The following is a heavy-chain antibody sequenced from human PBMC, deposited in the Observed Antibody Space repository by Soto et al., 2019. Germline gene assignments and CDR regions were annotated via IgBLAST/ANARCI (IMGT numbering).Heavy chain of an antibody. Sequence: PVGSLRLSCAASGFSLSTYTMTWVRQAPGNGLEWVSSISTSSSYTYYADSVKGRFTISRDNAKSSLYLQMNSLRADDTAVYYCARDRLVAATSAPPYYYFGMDVWGQGTTVTVSS. CDR3: ARDRLVAATSAPPYYYFGMDV. J-gene: IGHJ6*02. D-gene: IGHD2-15*01. CDR2: ISTSSSYT. CDR1: GFSLSTYT. V-gene: IGHV3-21*01.